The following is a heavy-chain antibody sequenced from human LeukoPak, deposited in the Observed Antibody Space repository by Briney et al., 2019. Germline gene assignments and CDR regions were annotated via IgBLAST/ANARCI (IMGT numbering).Heavy chain of an antibody. J-gene: IGHJ4*02. Sequence: GGSLRLSCAASGFTFSSYAMSWVRQAPGKGLEWVSAISGSGGSTYYADSVKGRFTISRDNAKNSLYLQMNSLRAEDTALYYCAKDKRSGYYYVLDYWGQGTLVTVSS. CDR2: ISGSGGST. CDR3: AKDKRSGYYYVLDY. CDR1: GFTFSSYA. D-gene: IGHD3-22*01. V-gene: IGHV3-23*01.